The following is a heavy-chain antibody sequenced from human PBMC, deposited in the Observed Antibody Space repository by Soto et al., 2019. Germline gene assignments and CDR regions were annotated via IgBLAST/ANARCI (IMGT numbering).Heavy chain of an antibody. J-gene: IGHJ4*02. CDR3: ARRYSSSSDY. D-gene: IGHD6-13*01. Sequence: VQLQESGPGLVKPSETLSLTCTVSGGSISSYYWSWIRQPPGKGLEWIGYIFYSGRTNYNPSLKSRVTLSVDTSKNQFPLKLSSVTAADTAVYYCARRYSSSSDYWGQGTLVTVSS. CDR1: GGSISSYY. CDR2: IFYSGRT. V-gene: IGHV4-59*08.